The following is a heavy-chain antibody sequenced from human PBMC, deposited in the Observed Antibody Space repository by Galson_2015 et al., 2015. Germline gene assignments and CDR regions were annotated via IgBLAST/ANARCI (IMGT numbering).Heavy chain of an antibody. CDR3: ARHGYSYGCLLTY. CDR2: ISPGDSET. CDR1: GYSFTTYW. J-gene: IGHJ4*02. D-gene: IGHD5-18*01. Sequence: QSGAEVKKPGESLKISCKGSGYSFTTYWIGWVRQMPGKGLEWMGIISPGDSETRYSPTFQGQVTISVDKSISTAYLQWCSLKASDTAMYYCARHGYSYGCLLTYWGQGTLVTVSS. V-gene: IGHV5-51*01.